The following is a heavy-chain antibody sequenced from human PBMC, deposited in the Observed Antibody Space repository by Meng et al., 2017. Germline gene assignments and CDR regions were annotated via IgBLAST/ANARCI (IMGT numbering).Heavy chain of an antibody. CDR3: ARIYVWGSYPNWFDP. CDR1: GFSSSNAGMG. V-gene: IGHV2-26*01. J-gene: IGHJ5*02. D-gene: IGHD3-16*01. Sequence: QASLKGPGPWLGKPTGTLRLSSTSSGFSSSNAGMGGSWIRQPPGKALEWLAHIFTNDETSYSTSLKSRLTISKDTSKSQVVLTMTNMDPVDTATYYCARIYVWGSYPNWFDPWGQGTLVTVSS. CDR2: IFTNDET.